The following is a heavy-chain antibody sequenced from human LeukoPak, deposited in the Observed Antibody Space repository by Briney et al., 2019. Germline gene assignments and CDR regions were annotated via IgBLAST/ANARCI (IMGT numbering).Heavy chain of an antibody. CDR2: ISYDGSNK. V-gene: IGHV3-30*18. CDR1: GFTFSSYG. CDR3: AKDLRYSSSWYYYYYGMDV. Sequence: GRSLRLSCAASGFTFSSYGMHWVRQAPGKGLEWVAVISYDGSNKYYADSVKGRFTISRDNSKNTLYLQMNSLRAEDTAVYYCAKDLRYSSSWYYYYYGMDVWGQGTTVTVSS. D-gene: IGHD6-13*01. J-gene: IGHJ6*02.